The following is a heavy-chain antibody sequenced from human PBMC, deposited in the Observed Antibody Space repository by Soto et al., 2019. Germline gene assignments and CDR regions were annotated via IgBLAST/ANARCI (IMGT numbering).Heavy chain of an antibody. J-gene: IGHJ4*02. CDR1: GGSINSSTYH. CDR2: IYYTGTT. Sequence: QLQLQESGPGLVKPSETLALTCTVSGGSINSSTYHWAWLRQPPGKRLEWIAGIYYTGTTYYSPLLKRRVTISVDTSKTHFSLKLSSVTAADTAVYYCSRERESASEHWGQGTLVTVSS. CDR3: SRERESASEH. V-gene: IGHV4-39*02.